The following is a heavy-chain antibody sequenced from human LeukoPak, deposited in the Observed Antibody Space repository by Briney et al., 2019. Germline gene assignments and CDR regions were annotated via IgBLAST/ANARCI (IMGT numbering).Heavy chain of an antibody. J-gene: IGHJ4*02. CDR3: ANGNSNSPKDY. D-gene: IGHD2-2*01. CDR2: ISDSGVDT. Sequence: PGGSLRLSCAASGFTFSDYAMSWLRQAPGRGLEWVSAISDSGVDTYYAGSVKGRFTMSRDNSKSTLYLQMNRLRAEDTAVYYCANGNSNSPKDYWGQGTLVTVAS. V-gene: IGHV3-23*01. CDR1: GFTFSDYA.